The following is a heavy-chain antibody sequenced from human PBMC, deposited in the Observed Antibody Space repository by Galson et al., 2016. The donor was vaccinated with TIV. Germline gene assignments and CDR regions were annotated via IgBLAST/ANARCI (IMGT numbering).Heavy chain of an antibody. CDR2: IYMSGST. J-gene: IGHJ3*02. Sequence: TLSLTCTVSGASISSGAYFWSWIRQPAGKGLEWIGRIYMSGSTNYNPSLKRRATIAVDASKNQFPLMLNSVTAADTAVYYCARAHSTGWDNGDGAFDIWGLGTVVTVSS. CDR1: GASISSGAYF. V-gene: IGHV4-61*02. D-gene: IGHD6-19*01. CDR3: ARAHSTGWDNGDGAFDI.